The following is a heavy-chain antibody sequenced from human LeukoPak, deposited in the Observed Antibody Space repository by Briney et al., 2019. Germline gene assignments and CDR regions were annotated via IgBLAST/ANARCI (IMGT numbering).Heavy chain of an antibody. CDR3: ARGFYSPHY. CDR1: GGSISSDY. Sequence: SGTLSLTCTVSGGSISSDYWSWIRQPPGRGLEWIGYMYRNGGSYYYPSLKSRITISVDTSKNQFSLKLSSVTAADTAVYYCARGFYSPHYWGQGTLVS. V-gene: IGHV4-59*01. J-gene: IGHJ4*02. D-gene: IGHD4-11*01. CDR2: MYRNGGS.